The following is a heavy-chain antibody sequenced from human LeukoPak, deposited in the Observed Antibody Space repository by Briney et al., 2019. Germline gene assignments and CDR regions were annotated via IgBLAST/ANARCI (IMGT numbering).Heavy chain of an antibody. V-gene: IGHV4-34*01. CDR2: VNHSGST. CDR3: ASDHGQSTLLN. J-gene: IGHJ4*02. CDR1: GGSFSTYY. D-gene: IGHD4-17*01. Sequence: PSETLSLTCAVYGGSFSTYYWSWIRQPPGKGLEWIGEVNHSGSTNYNPPLESRVTISVDTSKNQFSLKLSSVTAADTALYYCASDHGQSTLLNWGQGTLVAVSS.